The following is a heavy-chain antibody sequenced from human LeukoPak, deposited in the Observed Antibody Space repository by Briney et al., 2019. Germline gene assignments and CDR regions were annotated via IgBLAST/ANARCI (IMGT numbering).Heavy chain of an antibody. CDR2: ISWNSGSI. Sequence: GGSLRLSCAASGFTFDDYAMHWVRQAPGKGLEWVSGISWNSGSIGYADSVKGRFTISRDNAKNSLYLQMNSLRAEDTALYYCAKSTDSSGYSVYFDYWGQGTLVTVSS. D-gene: IGHD3-22*01. CDR1: GFTFDDYA. CDR3: AKSTDSSGYSVYFDY. J-gene: IGHJ4*02. V-gene: IGHV3-9*01.